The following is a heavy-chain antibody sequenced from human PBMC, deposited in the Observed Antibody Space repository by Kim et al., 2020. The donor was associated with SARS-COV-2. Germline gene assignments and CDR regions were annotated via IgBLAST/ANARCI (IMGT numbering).Heavy chain of an antibody. D-gene: IGHD3-10*01. V-gene: IGHV4-39*01. CDR2: IYYSGST. Sequence: SETLSLTCTVSGGSISSSSYYWGWIRQPPGKGLEWIGSIYYSGSTYYNPSLKSRVTISVDTSKNQFSLKLSSVTAADTAVYYCARLPVYYGSGSAFWGYYYYYGMDVWGQGTTVTVSS. J-gene: IGHJ6*02. CDR1: GGSISSSSYY. CDR3: ARLPVYYGSGSAFWGYYYYYGMDV.